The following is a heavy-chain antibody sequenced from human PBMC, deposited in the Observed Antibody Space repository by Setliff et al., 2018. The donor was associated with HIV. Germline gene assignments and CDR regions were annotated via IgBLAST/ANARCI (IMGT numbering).Heavy chain of an antibody. CDR3: ARGKWLVQNFYSYYMDV. J-gene: IGHJ6*03. V-gene: IGHV4-39*07. CDR2: IFYSGIT. CDR1: GGSFTSRSYY. Sequence: SETLSLTCTVSGGSFTSRSYYWGWIRQPPGKGLEWIGSIFYSGITYYNPSLKSRVTISVDTSKNQFSLKLSSVTAADTAVYYCARGKWLVQNFYSYYMDVWGKGTTVTVSS. D-gene: IGHD6-19*01.